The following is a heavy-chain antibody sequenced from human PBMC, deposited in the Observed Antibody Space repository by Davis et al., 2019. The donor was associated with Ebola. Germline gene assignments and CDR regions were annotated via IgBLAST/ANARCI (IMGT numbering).Heavy chain of an antibody. D-gene: IGHD6-13*01. CDR3: ARDLSWYHAFDV. V-gene: IGHV3-7*03. Sequence: GESLKISCAASGFTFSHCWMSWVRQAPGKGLEWVADIKSDGSRQYYVDSVKGRFTISRDNAKNSLYLQMNSLRAEDTAVYYCARDLSWYHAFDVWGQGTMVTVSS. CDR1: GFTFSHCW. J-gene: IGHJ3*01. CDR2: IKSDGSRQ.